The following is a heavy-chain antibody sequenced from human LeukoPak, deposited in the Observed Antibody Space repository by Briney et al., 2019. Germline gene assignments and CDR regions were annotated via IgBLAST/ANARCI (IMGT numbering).Heavy chain of an antibody. CDR1: GFTFGDYA. V-gene: IGHV3-49*04. J-gene: IGHJ3*02. D-gene: IGHD3-3*01. Sequence: GGSLRLSCTASGFTFGDYAMSWVRQAPGKGLEWVGFIRSKAYGGTTEYAASVKGRFTISRDDSKSIAYLQMNGLKTEDTAVYYCTSRRSIWRAFDIWGQGTMVTVSS. CDR3: TSRRSIWRAFDI. CDR2: IRSKAYGGTT.